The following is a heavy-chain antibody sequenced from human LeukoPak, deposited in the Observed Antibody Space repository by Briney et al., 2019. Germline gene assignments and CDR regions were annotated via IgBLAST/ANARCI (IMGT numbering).Heavy chain of an antibody. V-gene: IGHV3-30*02. CDR2: IRYDGSNK. CDR3: ARDSTGYGYEEWS. J-gene: IGHJ5*02. D-gene: IGHD5-18*01. CDR1: GFTFSSYG. Sequence: GGSLRLSCAASGFTFSSYGMHWVRQAPGKGLEWVTFIRYDGSNKFYADSVKGRFTISRDISKNTLYLQMNSLRAEDTAVYYCARDSTGYGYEEWSWGQGTLVTVSS.